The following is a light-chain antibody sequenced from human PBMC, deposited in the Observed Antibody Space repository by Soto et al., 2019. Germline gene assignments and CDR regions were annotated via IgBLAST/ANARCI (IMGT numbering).Light chain of an antibody. J-gene: IGLJ2*01. Sequence: QSVLTQPPSVSGTPGQRVTISCSGTKSNIGSNYVYWYQQFPGTAPKLLIYSSNQRPSGVPDRFSGSKSGISASLAISGLRSEDEADYFCATWDDRLSGVVFGGGTKLTVL. CDR2: SSN. V-gene: IGLV1-47*02. CDR3: ATWDDRLSGVV. CDR1: KSNIGSNY.